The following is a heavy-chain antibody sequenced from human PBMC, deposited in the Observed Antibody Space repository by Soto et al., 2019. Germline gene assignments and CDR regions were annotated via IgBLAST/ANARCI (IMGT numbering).Heavy chain of an antibody. CDR2: INAGNGNT. D-gene: IGHD2-21*02. V-gene: IGHV1-3*01. CDR3: ARSIVVVTAADY. Sequence: QVQLVQSGAEVKKPGASVKVSCKASGYTFTSYAMHWVRQAPGQRLEWMGWINAGNGNTKYSQKFQGRVTITRDTAASTAYMKLSSLRSDGTAVYFCARSIVVVTAADYWGQGTLVTVSS. J-gene: IGHJ4*02. CDR1: GYTFTSYA.